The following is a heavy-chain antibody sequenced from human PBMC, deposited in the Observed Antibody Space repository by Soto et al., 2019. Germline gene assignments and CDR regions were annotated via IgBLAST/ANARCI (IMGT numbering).Heavy chain of an antibody. CDR3: ASAFDSSGYFDAFDI. CDR2: IYYSGGT. Sequence: SETLPLTCTFSGGSISSGGYYWTWIRQHPGKGQEWNGYIYYSGGTYYNPSLKSRFTISVDTSKNQFSLKLSSVTAADTAVYYCASAFDSSGYFDAFDIWGQGTMVTVSS. CDR1: GGSISSGGYY. D-gene: IGHD3-22*01. J-gene: IGHJ3*02. V-gene: IGHV4-31*03.